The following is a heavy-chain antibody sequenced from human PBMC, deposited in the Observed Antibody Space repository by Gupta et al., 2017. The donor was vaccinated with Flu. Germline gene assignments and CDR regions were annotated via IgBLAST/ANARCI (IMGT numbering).Heavy chain of an antibody. V-gene: IGHV1-69-2*01. Sequence: FTDYYIHWVQQAPGKGLAWVGLFDPEDGETIYGERFQGRVSITADTSADTVYLELSRLRSEDTAAYYCARVRYRGSNGMDVWGQGTTVTVS. CDR2: FDPEDGET. J-gene: IGHJ6*02. CDR1: FTDYY. D-gene: IGHD1-1*01. CDR3: ARVRYRGSNGMDV.